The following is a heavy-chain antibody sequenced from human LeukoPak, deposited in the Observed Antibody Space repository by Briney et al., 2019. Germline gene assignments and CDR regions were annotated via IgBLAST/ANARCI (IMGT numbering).Heavy chain of an antibody. CDR2: ISGDGGST. J-gene: IGHJ4*02. CDR1: GFTLSSYA. D-gene: IGHD3-10*01. CDR3: AKDMYGSGTAGDY. V-gene: IGHV3-43*02. Sequence: GGSLRLSCAASGFTLSSYAMSWVRQAPGKGLEWVSLISGDGGSTYYADSVKGRFTISRDNSKNSLYLQMNSLRTEDTALYYCAKDMYGSGTAGDYWGQGTLVTVSS.